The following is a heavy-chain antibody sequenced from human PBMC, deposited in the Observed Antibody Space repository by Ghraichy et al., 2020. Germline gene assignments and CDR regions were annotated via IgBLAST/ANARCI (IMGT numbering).Heavy chain of an antibody. J-gene: IGHJ6*03. V-gene: IGHV1-2*02. CDR2: INPNSGGT. CDR3: AAVCSSTSCYPNYYYMDV. D-gene: IGHD2-2*01. Sequence: ASVKVSCKASGYTFTGYYMHWVRQAPGQGLEWMGWINPNSGGTNYAQKFQGRVTMTRDTSISTTYMELSRLRSDDTAVYYCAAVCSSTSCYPNYYYMDVWGKGTTVTVSS. CDR1: GYTFTGYY.